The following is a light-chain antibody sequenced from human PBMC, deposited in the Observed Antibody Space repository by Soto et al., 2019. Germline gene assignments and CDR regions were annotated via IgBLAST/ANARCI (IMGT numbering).Light chain of an antibody. J-gene: IGKJ1*01. Sequence: DIVMTQSPDSLALSLGERATINCKSSQSLLFTSNNKNYLAWYQQKPGQPPKLLIYWASTRESGVPDRFSGSGSGTDFTLTISSLQAEDVAVYYCHQYYSTLRWTFGQGTKVEI. CDR2: WAS. V-gene: IGKV4-1*01. CDR3: HQYYSTLRWT. CDR1: QSLLFTSNNKNY.